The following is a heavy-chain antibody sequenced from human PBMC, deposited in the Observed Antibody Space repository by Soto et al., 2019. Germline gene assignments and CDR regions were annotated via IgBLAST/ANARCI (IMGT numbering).Heavy chain of an antibody. D-gene: IGHD1-7*01. Sequence: EVKLVESGGGLVQPGGSLTLSCAASGFTFSASVIHWVRQASGKGLEWVGRIRSKTDTYATAYAASVTGRFIISRHDSENTAYLQMNSLKNEDAAVYSCVAGELRRFYYLDVWGKGTTVTVFS. CDR1: GFTFSASV. CDR2: IRSKTDTYAT. J-gene: IGHJ6*03. V-gene: IGHV3-73*01. CDR3: VAGELRRFYYLDV.